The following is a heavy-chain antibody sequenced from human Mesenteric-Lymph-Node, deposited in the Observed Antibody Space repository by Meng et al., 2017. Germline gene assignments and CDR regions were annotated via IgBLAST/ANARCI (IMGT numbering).Heavy chain of an antibody. CDR2: ISSSSSYI. Sequence: GESLKISCAASGFTFSSYSMNWVRQAPGKGLEWVSSISSSSSYIYYADSVKGRFTISRDNAKNSLYLQMNSLRAEDTAVYYCARSYSGSRSLWPQDAFDIWGQGTMVTVSS. CDR3: ARSYSGSRSLWPQDAFDI. J-gene: IGHJ3*02. V-gene: IGHV3-21*01. CDR1: GFTFSSYS. D-gene: IGHD1-26*01.